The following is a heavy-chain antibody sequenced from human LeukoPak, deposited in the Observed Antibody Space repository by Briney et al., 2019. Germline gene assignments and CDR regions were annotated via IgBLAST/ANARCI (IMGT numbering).Heavy chain of an antibody. Sequence: GGSLRFSCAASGFTFSSYAMHWVRQAPGKGLEWVAIISYDGSNKYYADSVKGRFTISRDNSKNTLYLQMKSLRSEDKAVYYCANALAYDYGFGHDYWGQGTLVTVSS. J-gene: IGHJ4*02. V-gene: IGHV3-30*04. CDR2: ISYDGSNK. CDR3: ANALAYDYGFGHDY. D-gene: IGHD4-17*01. CDR1: GFTFSSYA.